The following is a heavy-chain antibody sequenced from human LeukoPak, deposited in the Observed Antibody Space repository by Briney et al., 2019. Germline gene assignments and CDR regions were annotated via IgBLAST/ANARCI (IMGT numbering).Heavy chain of an antibody. CDR1: RVSFGGYG. Sequence: PGGSLRLCCAASRVSFGGYGMNQVRQTPGKGLDWVSFVRYDGSKTYYGDSVKGRFTISRDNSNNTVYLQMNRLRPDDTAVYYRGREGIGGSTTLDSWGQGTLVTVSS. V-gene: IGHV3-30*02. CDR3: GREGIGGSTTLDS. D-gene: IGHD3-16*01. J-gene: IGHJ5*01. CDR2: VRYDGSKT.